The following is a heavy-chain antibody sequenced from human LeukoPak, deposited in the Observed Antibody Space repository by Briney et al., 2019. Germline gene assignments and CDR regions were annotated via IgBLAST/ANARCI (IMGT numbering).Heavy chain of an antibody. CDR2: ISAYNGNT. CDR1: GYTFTSYG. V-gene: IGHV1-18*01. CDR3: ARERDHYDSSGYYLGMLDY. Sequence: ASVKVSFKASGYTFTSYGISWVRQAPGQGLEWMGWISAYNGNTNYAQKLQGRVTMTTDTSTSTAYMELRSLRSDDTAVYYCARERDHYDSSGYYLGMLDYWGQGTLVTVSS. J-gene: IGHJ4*02. D-gene: IGHD3-22*01.